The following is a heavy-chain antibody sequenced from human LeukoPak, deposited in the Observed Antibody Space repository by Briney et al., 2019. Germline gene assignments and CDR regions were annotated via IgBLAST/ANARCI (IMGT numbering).Heavy chain of an antibody. D-gene: IGHD3-16*01. Sequence: GGSLRLSCAASGFTFSSYAMSWVRQAPGKGLEWVSAISGSGGSTYYADSVKGRFTISRDNSKNTVYLQMNSLRAEDTAVYYCAKDWGGERFFDYWGQGTLVTVSS. CDR1: GFTFSSYA. J-gene: IGHJ4*02. V-gene: IGHV3-23*01. CDR3: AKDWGGERFFDY. CDR2: ISGSGGST.